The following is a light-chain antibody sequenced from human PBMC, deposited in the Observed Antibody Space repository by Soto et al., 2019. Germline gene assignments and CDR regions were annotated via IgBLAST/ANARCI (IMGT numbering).Light chain of an antibody. CDR1: SSDVGGYNY. CDR2: DVN. CDR3: SSFTSSTTLV. Sequence: QSALTQPASVSGSPGQSITISCTGTSSDVGGYNYVSWYQQLPGKAPKLMIYDVNNRPSGVSNRFSGSKSGSTASLTISGLQAEDEADYYCSSFTSSTTLVFGGGTKLTVL. V-gene: IGLV2-14*01. J-gene: IGLJ2*01.